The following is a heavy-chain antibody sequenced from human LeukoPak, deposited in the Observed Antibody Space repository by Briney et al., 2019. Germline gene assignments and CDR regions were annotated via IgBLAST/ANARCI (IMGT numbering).Heavy chain of an antibody. D-gene: IGHD1-1*01. V-gene: IGHV4-59*08. J-gene: IGHJ4*02. CDR1: GASISNYY. CDR2: VSYSGRT. Sequence: PSETLSLTCTVSGASISNYYWSWIRQPPGKGLECIGYVSYSGRTNHNPSLKRRVTISANTSKNQFPLKLTSVTGADTAVYYCARHERGAENLDYWGQGTLVTVSS. CDR3: ARHERGAENLDY.